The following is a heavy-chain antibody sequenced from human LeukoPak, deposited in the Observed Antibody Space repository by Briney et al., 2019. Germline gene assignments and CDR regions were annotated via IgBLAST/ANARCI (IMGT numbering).Heavy chain of an antibody. CDR2: IYYSGGT. J-gene: IGHJ5*02. CDR3: ARSGQWGFDP. Sequence: PSETLSLTCTVSGVSINYYYWMWIRQPPGKGLEWIGYIYYSGGTHYNPSLKSRVTMLVDTSKNQFSLKLSSVTAADTAVYYCARSGQWGFDPWGQGTLVTVSS. D-gene: IGHD1-26*01. V-gene: IGHV4-59*12. CDR1: GVSINYYY.